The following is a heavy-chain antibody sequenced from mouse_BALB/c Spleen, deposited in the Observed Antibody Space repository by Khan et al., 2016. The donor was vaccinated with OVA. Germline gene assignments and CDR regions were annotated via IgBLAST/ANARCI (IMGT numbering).Heavy chain of an antibody. CDR1: GYTFTSYT. Sequence: QIQLVQSGAELARPGASVKMSCKASGYTFTSYTIHWIKLRPGQGLEWIGFINPSNGYTNYNQKFKDKATLTADKSSNTVYMQLSSLTSDDSAVYNCVRDGAYHRNDGWFAYWGQGTLVTGSA. D-gene: IGHD2-14*01. CDR3: VRDGAYHRNDGWFAY. V-gene: IGHV1-4*01. J-gene: IGHJ3*01. CDR2: INPSNGYT.